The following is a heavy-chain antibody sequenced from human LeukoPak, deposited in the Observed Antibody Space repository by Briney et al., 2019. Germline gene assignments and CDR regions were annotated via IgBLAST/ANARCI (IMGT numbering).Heavy chain of an antibody. Sequence: PGRSLRLSCAAFGFTFGDYAMHWVRHAPGKGLEWVSGISWNSGSIGYADSVKGRFTISRDNAKNSLYLQMNSLRAEDTALYYCARATYYYDNTFDYWGQGTLVTVSS. CDR1: GFTFGDYA. D-gene: IGHD3-22*01. CDR2: ISWNSGSI. V-gene: IGHV3-9*01. CDR3: ARATYYYDNTFDY. J-gene: IGHJ4*02.